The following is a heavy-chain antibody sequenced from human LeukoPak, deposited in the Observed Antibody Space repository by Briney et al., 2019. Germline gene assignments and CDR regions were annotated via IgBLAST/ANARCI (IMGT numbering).Heavy chain of an antibody. CDR1: PGSIGSYY. Sequence: PSETLYLTCTVSPGSIGSYYWTWIRQPAGKGLEWIGRVYIDGSTDYNPSLKSRVSMSVYAPENQFSLQLTSVIAADTAVYYCAAFGSSAFDIWGQGTMVTVS. V-gene: IGHV4-4*07. D-gene: IGHD3-10*01. CDR3: AAFGSSAFDI. J-gene: IGHJ3*02. CDR2: VYIDGST.